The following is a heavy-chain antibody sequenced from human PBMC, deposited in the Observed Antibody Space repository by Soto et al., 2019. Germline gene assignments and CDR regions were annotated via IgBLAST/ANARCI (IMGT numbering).Heavy chain of an antibody. Sequence: EVQLLESGGGLVQPGGSLRLSCAASGFTFTSYAMSWVRQVPGKGLEWVSAISGSGGRTYYADSVKGRFTISRVNSKNTLYLQMNSLRAEDTAVYYCASWNYVAYWGQGTLVTVSS. CDR3: ASWNYVAY. D-gene: IGHD1-1*01. J-gene: IGHJ4*02. V-gene: IGHV3-23*01. CDR2: ISGSGGRT. CDR1: GFTFTSYA.